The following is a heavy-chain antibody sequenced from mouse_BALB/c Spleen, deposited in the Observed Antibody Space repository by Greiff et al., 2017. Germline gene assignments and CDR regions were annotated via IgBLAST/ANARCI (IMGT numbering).Heavy chain of an antibody. D-gene: IGHD1-1*01. CDR2: INPSNGRT. V-gene: IGHV1S81*02. Sequence: QVQLQQSGAELVKPGASVKLSCKASGYTFTSYWMHWVKQRPGQGLEWIGEINPSNGRTNYNEKFKSKATLTVDKSSSTAYMQLSSLTSEDSAVYYCARGDGSSSAWFAYWGQGTLVTVSA. J-gene: IGHJ3*01. CDR1: GYTFTSYW. CDR3: ARGDGSSSAWFAY.